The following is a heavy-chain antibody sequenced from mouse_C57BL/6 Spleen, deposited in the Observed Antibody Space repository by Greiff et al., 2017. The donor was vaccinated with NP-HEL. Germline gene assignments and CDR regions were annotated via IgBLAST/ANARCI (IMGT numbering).Heavy chain of an antibody. CDR2: IYPGSGST. CDR3: ASYYGRYWYFDV. Sequence: QVQLQQPGAELVKPGASVKMSCKASGYTFTSYWITWVKQRPGQGLEWIGDIYPGSGSTNYNEKFKSKAPLTVDTSSRTAYMQLSSLTSEDSAVYYCASYYGRYWYFDVWGTGTTVTVSS. CDR1: GYTFTSYW. D-gene: IGHD1-1*01. V-gene: IGHV1-55*01. J-gene: IGHJ1*03.